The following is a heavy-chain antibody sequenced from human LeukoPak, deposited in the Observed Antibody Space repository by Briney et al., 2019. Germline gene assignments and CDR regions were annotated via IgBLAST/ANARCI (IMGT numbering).Heavy chain of an antibody. V-gene: IGHV1-2*02. Sequence: ASVKVSCKASGYTFTGYYMHWVRQAPGQGLEWMGWINPNSGGTNYAQKFQGRVTMTRDTSISTAYMELSRLRSDDTAVYYCARVEILTGYYGGSFDYWGQGTLVTVSS. D-gene: IGHD3-9*01. CDR2: INPNSGGT. CDR3: ARVEILTGYYGGSFDY. CDR1: GYTFTGYY. J-gene: IGHJ4*02.